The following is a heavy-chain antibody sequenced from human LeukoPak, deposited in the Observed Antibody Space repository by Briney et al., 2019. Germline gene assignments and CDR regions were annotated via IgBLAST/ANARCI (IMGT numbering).Heavy chain of an antibody. J-gene: IGHJ4*02. V-gene: IGHV4-61*02. D-gene: IGHD1-26*01. Sequence: SQTLPLTCTVSGGSISSGSYYWSWIRQPAGKGLEWIGRIYTSGSTNYNPSLKSRVTISVDTSKNQFSLKLSSVTAADTAVYYCAAGRGWLLPFDYWGQGTLVTVSS. CDR1: GGSISSGSYY. CDR3: AAGRGWLLPFDY. CDR2: IYTSGST.